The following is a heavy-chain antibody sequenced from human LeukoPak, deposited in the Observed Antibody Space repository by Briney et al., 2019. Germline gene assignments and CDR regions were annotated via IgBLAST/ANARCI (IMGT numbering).Heavy chain of an antibody. CDR2: ISYDGSNK. CDR3: ARDYYDSSGYYYGFFDY. J-gene: IGHJ4*02. D-gene: IGHD3-22*01. V-gene: IGHV3-30-3*01. Sequence: GGSLRLSCAASGFTFSSYAMHWVRQAPGKRLEWVAVISYDGSNKYYADSVKGRFTISRDNSKNTLYLQMNSLRAEDTAVYYCARDYYDSSGYYYGFFDYWGQGTLVTVSS. CDR1: GFTFSSYA.